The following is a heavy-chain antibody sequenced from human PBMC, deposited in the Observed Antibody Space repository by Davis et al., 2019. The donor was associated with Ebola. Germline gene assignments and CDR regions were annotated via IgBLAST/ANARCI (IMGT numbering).Heavy chain of an antibody. Sequence: GGSLRLSCAASGFTFSSYSMNWVRQAPGKGLEWVAVISYDGSNKYYADSVKGRFTISRDNSKNTLYLQMNSLRAEDTAVYSCARARCSGGSCHPYDGMDVWGQGTTVTVSS. CDR1: GFTFSSYS. D-gene: IGHD2-15*01. J-gene: IGHJ6*02. V-gene: IGHV3-30*03. CDR3: ARARCSGGSCHPYDGMDV. CDR2: ISYDGSNK.